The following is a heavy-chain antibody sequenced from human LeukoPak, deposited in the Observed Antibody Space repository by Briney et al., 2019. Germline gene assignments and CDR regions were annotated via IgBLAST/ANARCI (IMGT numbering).Heavy chain of an antibody. J-gene: IGHJ4*02. Sequence: PSGTLSLTCAVYGGSFSGYYWSWIRQPPGKGLEWIGEINHSGSTNYNPSLKSRVTISVDTSKNQFSLKLSSVTAADTAVYYCARVGVLDTAMPIYYFDYWGQGTLVTVSS. V-gene: IGHV4-34*01. CDR1: GGSFSGYY. CDR2: INHSGST. D-gene: IGHD5-18*01. CDR3: ARVGVLDTAMPIYYFDY.